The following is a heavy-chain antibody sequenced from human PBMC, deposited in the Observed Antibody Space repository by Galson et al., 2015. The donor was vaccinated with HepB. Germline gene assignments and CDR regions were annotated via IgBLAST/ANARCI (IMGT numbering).Heavy chain of an antibody. CDR2: ISSNGGST. CDR3: VKGPGSAPLRNWFDP. D-gene: IGHD3-16*01. V-gene: IGHV3-64D*06. CDR1: GFTFRSYA. J-gene: IGHJ5*02. Sequence: SLRLSCAASGFTFRSYAMHWARQAPGKGLESVSAISSNGGSTYYADSVKGRFTISRDNSKNTLYLQMSSLRAEDTAVCYCVKGPGSAPLRNWFDPWGQGTLVTVSS.